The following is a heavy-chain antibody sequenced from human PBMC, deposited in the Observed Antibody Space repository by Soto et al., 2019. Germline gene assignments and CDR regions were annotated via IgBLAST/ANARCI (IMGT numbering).Heavy chain of an antibody. D-gene: IGHD2-2*01. J-gene: IGHJ3*01. CDR1: GYTFTIYG. CDR2: ISADNGNT. Sequence: GASVKVSCKASGYTFTIYGISWMRQAPGQGLEWMGWISADNGNTNYAQKFQGRVTMTTDTSTSTAYMELRSLRSDDTAVYYCARRVGVAPVHDAYDLWGQGTMVTVSS. CDR3: ARRVGVAPVHDAYDL. V-gene: IGHV1-18*01.